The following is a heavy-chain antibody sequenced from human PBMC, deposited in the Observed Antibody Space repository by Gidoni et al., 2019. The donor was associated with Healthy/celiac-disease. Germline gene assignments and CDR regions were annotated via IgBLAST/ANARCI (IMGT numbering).Heavy chain of an antibody. D-gene: IGHD2-15*01. CDR2: IDPSDSYT. CDR3: AREGKSEYCSGGSCYGPLDAFDI. V-gene: IGHV5-10-1*03. J-gene: IGHJ3*02. Sequence: EVQLVQSGAEVKKPGEYLRISCKGSGYSFTSYWISWVRQMPGKGLEWMGRIDPSDSYTNYSPSFQDHVTISADKSISTAYLQWSSLKASDTAMYYCAREGKSEYCSGGSCYGPLDAFDIWGQGTMVTVSS. CDR1: GYSFTSYW.